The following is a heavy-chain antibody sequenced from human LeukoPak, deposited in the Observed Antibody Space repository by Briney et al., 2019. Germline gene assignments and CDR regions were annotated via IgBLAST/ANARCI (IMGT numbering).Heavy chain of an antibody. D-gene: IGHD1-20*01. J-gene: IGHJ4*02. CDR3: AREGERYNWISALDY. CDR1: GFTLGSANA. V-gene: IGHV4-34*01. Sequence: PGGSLRLSCAASGFTLGSANAMTWIRQPPGKGLEWIGEINHSGSTNYNPSLKSRVTISVDTSKNQFSLKLSSVTAADAAVYYCAREGERYNWISALDYWGQGTLVTVSS. CDR2: INHSGST.